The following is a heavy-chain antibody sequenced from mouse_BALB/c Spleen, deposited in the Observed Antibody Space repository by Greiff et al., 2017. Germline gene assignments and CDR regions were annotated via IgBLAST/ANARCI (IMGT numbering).Heavy chain of an antibody. CDR2: ISSGGSYT. D-gene: IGHD1-1*01. V-gene: IGHV5-6-4*01. Sequence: EVQLVESGGGLVKPGGSLKLSCAASGFTFSSYTMSWVRQTPEKRLEWVATISSGGSYTYYPDSVKGRFTISRDNAKNTLYLQMSSLKSEDTAMYYCTRDLLRSLFDYWGQGTTLTVSS. CDR1: GFTFSSYT. CDR3: TRDLLRSLFDY. J-gene: IGHJ2*01.